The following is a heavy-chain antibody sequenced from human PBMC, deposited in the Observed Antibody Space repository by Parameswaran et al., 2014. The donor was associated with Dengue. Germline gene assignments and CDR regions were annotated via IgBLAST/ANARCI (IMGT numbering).Heavy chain of an antibody. Sequence: VRQGSRKGLEVGGVIWYDGSNIYYADSVKGRFSISRDNSKNMLYLQMNSLRAEDTAVYYCARGRDCSGGSCYRDAFDLWGQGTMVTVSS. D-gene: IGHD2-15*01. CDR2: IWYDGSNI. J-gene: IGHJ3*01. CDR3: ARGRDCSGGSCYRDAFDL. V-gene: IGHV3-33*01.